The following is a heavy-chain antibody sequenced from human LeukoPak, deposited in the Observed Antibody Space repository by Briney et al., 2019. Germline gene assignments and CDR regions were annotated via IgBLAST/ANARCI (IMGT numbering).Heavy chain of an antibody. D-gene: IGHD4-17*01. J-gene: IGHJ4*02. CDR3: ARGADGYGDYDY. CDR1: GYTFTSYD. CDR2: ISAYNGNT. V-gene: IGHV1-18*01. Sequence: ASVKVSCKASGYTFTSYDINRVRQAPGQGLEWMGWISAYNGNTNYAQKLQGRVTMTTDTSTSTAYMELRSLRSDDTAVYYCARGADGYGDYDYWGQGTLVTVSS.